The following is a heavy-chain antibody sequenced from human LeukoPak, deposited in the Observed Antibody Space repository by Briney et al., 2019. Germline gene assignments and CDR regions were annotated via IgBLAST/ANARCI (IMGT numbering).Heavy chain of an antibody. CDR1: GFTFDDYA. D-gene: IGHD3-3*01. CDR2: ISWNSGSI. Sequence: GGSLRLSCAASGFTFDDYAMHWVRQAPGKGLEWVSGISWNSGSIGYADSVKGRFTISRDNAKNSLYLQMNSLRAEDTALYYCAIFGVAHPDHWGQGTLVTVSS. CDR3: AIFGVAHPDH. V-gene: IGHV3-9*01. J-gene: IGHJ5*02.